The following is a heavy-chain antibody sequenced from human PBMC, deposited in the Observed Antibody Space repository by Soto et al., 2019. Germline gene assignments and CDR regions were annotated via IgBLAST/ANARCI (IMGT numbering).Heavy chain of an antibody. J-gene: IGHJ6*02. Sequence: PGGSLRLSCAASGFTFSDYYMSWIRQAPGKGLEWVSYISSSGSTIYYADSVKGRFTISRDNAKNSLYLQMNSLRAEDTAVYYCARAEASSYSGYDRENYYYYGMDVWGQGTTVTVSS. V-gene: IGHV3-11*01. CDR1: GFTFSDYY. CDR2: ISSSGSTI. D-gene: IGHD5-12*01. CDR3: ARAEASSYSGYDRENYYYYGMDV.